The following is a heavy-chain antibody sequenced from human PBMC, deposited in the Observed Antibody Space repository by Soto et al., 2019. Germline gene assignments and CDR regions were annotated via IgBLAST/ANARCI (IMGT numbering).Heavy chain of an antibody. CDR1: GFTFSSYA. J-gene: IGHJ5*02. V-gene: IGHV3-23*01. Sequence: PGGSLRLSCAASGFTFSSYAMSWVRQAPGKGLEWVSAISGSGGSTYYADSVKGRFTISRDNSKNTLYLQMNSLRAEDTAVYYCAKDRPAAQPRLTLSTEWFDPWGQGTLVTVSS. CDR3: AKDRPAAQPRLTLSTEWFDP. CDR2: ISGSGGST. D-gene: IGHD6-13*01.